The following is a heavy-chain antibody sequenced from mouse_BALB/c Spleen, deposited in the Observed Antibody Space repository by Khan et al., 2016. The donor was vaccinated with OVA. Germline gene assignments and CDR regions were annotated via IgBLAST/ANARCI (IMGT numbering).Heavy chain of an antibody. J-gene: IGHJ1*01. D-gene: IGHD1-1*02. CDR1: GYSFTSYV. Sequence: IQLVQSGPELVKPGASVKMSCKASGYSFTSYVIHWVKQKPGQGLEWIGYINPHNDGTKYNEKFKGKATLTSDKSSSTAYMELSSLTHEDSAVYFVARGPYGRYWYFDVWGAGTTVTVSS. V-gene: IGHV1S136*01. CDR3: ARGPYGRYWYFDV. CDR2: INPHNDGT.